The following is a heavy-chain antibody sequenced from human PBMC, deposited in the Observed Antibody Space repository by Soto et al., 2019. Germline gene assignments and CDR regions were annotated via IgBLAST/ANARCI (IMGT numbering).Heavy chain of an antibody. CDR3: ARLRRDGYNYYFDY. D-gene: IGHD5-12*01. CDR2: IYYSGST. Sequence: SETLSLTCTVSGGSISSSSYYWGWIRQPPGKGLEWIGSIYYSGSTSYNPSLKSRVTISVDTSKNQFSLKLNSVTAADTAVYYCARLRRDGYNYYFDYWGQGTLVTVSS. J-gene: IGHJ4*02. CDR1: GGSISSSSYY. V-gene: IGHV4-39*01.